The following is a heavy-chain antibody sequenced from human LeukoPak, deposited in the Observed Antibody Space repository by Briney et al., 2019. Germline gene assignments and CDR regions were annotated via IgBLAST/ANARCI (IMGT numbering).Heavy chain of an antibody. CDR3: ARKRAQRAHDY. Sequence: GGSLRLSCAASGFSFTYYYMSWIRQTPAKGLEWVSYISSSSDAIYYADSVKGRFTISRDNAKNLLYLQMNSLRADDTAVYYCARKRAQRAHDYWGQGTLVTVSS. CDR2: ISSSSDAI. V-gene: IGHV3-11*01. J-gene: IGHJ4*02. CDR1: GFSFTYYY.